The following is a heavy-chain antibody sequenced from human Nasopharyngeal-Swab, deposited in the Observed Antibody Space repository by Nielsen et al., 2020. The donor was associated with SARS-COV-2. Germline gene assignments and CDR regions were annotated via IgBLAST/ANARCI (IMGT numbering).Heavy chain of an antibody. CDR3: VREGYSSGRAPALDH. J-gene: IGHJ4*02. CDR1: GFTFSSYW. Sequence: GESLKISCAASGFTFSSYWMSWVRQAPGKGLEYVSVINLDSIGDYAASVKGRFTISRDNFRNTVYLEMSSLRPEDTAVYYCVREGYSSGRAPALDHWGQGTLVTVSS. D-gene: IGHD2-15*01. CDR2: INLDSIG. V-gene: IGHV3-64D*06.